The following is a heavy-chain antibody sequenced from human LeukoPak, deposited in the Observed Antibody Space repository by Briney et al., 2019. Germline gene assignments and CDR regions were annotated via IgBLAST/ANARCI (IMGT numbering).Heavy chain of an antibody. CDR2: ITVSGCDT. J-gene: IGHJ4*02. D-gene: IGHD1-1*01. CDR3: AQARGDTNWTFDY. Sequence: PGGSLRLSCAASGFTFSNSAMSWVRQAPGKGLEWVSVITVSGCDTQSAESVKGRFTISRDNSRNTLYLQMNSLRADDTAIYYCAQARGDTNWTFDYWGQGALVTVSS. V-gene: IGHV3-23*01. CDR1: GFTFSNSA.